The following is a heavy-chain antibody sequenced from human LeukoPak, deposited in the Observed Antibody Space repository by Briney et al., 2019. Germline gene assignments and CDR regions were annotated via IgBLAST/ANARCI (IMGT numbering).Heavy chain of an antibody. Sequence: GGSLRLSCAASGFTFSTYWMSWVRQAPGKGLEWVANIKQDGSEKYYVDSVKGRFTISRDNAKNSVYLQMNSLRAEDTAVYYYARDIAYQLLRGGMDVWGQGTTVTVSS. CDR2: IKQDGSEK. J-gene: IGHJ6*02. CDR3: ARDIAYQLLRGGMDV. V-gene: IGHV3-7*01. CDR1: GFTFSTYW. D-gene: IGHD2-2*01.